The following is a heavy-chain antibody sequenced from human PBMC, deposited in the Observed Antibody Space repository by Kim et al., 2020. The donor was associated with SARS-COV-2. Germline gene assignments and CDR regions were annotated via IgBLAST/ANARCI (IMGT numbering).Heavy chain of an antibody. V-gene: IGHV3-66*01. CDR3: ARGGESSWFGSYFDY. D-gene: IGHD3-10*01. Sequence: DSVKGRFTSSRDNSRNTLYLQMNSLRAEDTAVYYCARGGESSWFGSYFDYWGQGTLVTVSS. J-gene: IGHJ4*02.